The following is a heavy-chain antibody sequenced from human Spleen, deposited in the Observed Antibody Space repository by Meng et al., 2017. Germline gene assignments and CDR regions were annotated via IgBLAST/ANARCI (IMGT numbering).Heavy chain of an antibody. Sequence: GESLKISCAASGFSFSDYYMSWIRQAPGKGLEWVSYISSGVRTIYYADSVKGRFTISRDNAGNSLYLQMNSLRAEDTAVYYCVRGLGSCSGGVCSTSLDYWGQGTLVTSPQ. J-gene: IGHJ4*02. V-gene: IGHV3-11*04. CDR1: GFSFSDYY. CDR2: ISSGVRTI. CDR3: VRGLGSCSGGVCSTSLDY. D-gene: IGHD2-15*01.